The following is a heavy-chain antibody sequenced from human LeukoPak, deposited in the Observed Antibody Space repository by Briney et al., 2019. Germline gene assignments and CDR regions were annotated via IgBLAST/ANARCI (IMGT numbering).Heavy chain of an antibody. Sequence: SEALSLTCTVPGGSISSGDYYWSWIRHPPGKGLEWIGYIYYSGSTYYNPSLKSRVTISVDTSKNQFSLKLSSVTAADTAVYYCARERVTWIQLEYYFDYWGQGTLVTVSS. CDR1: GGSISSGDYY. J-gene: IGHJ4*02. CDR2: IYYSGST. D-gene: IGHD5-18*01. CDR3: ARERVTWIQLEYYFDY. V-gene: IGHV4-30-4*01.